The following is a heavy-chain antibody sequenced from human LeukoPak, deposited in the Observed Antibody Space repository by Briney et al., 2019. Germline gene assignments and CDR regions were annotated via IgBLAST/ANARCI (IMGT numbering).Heavy chain of an antibody. V-gene: IGHV1-2*02. D-gene: IGHD3-10*01. CDR3: AKNFFGSGSYVLVFDP. CDR2: INPNSGGT. Sequence: ASLKVSCKASGYTFTGYYMHWVRQAPGQGLEWLGWINPNSGGTSYAQKFQDRVTMTRDTSISTAYMELSSLTSDDSAVYYCAKNFFGSGSYVLVFDPWGQGTLVTVSS. J-gene: IGHJ5*02. CDR1: GYTFTGYY.